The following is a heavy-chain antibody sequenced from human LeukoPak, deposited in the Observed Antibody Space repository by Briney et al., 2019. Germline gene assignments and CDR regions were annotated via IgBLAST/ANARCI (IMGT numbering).Heavy chain of an antibody. CDR3: ASFRGRRFLEWFDY. D-gene: IGHD3-3*01. J-gene: IGHJ4*02. CDR1: GFKFSHYV. Sequence: GGSLRLSCAASGFKFSHYVMHWVRQAPGKGLEWVALIWFDGSNKNYADSVKGRFTISRDNAKNSLYLQMNSLRAEDTAVYYCASFRGRRFLEWFDYWGQGTLVTVSS. CDR2: IWFDGSNK. V-gene: IGHV3-33*03.